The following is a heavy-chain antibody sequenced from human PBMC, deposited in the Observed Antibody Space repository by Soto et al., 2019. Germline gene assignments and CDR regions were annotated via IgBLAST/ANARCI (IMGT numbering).Heavy chain of an antibody. CDR1: GFTFSTYW. Sequence: EVQLVESGGGLVQPGGSLRLSCAASGFTFSTYWIHWVRQAPGKGLVWVSRINSDGSSTNYADSVKGRFTISRDNAKNTLFLQMNSLRAEDTAVYYCARDRWGGVRDMDVWGPGTTGTVSS. V-gene: IGHV3-74*01. D-gene: IGHD7-27*01. J-gene: IGHJ6*02. CDR3: ARDRWGGVRDMDV. CDR2: INSDGSST.